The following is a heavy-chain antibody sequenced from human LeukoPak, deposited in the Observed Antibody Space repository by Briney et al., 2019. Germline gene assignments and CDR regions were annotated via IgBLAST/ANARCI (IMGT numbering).Heavy chain of an antibody. CDR2: ISSTSGSTI. D-gene: IGHD3-22*01. J-gene: IGHJ4*02. Sequence: GGSLRLSCAASGITFSSYAMSWVRQAPGKGLEWVSYISSTSGSTIYYADSVKGRFTISRDNAKNSLYLEMNSLRAEDTAVYYCARDYYDSSGYYSLDYWGQGTLVTVSS. CDR1: GITFSSYA. CDR3: ARDYYDSSGYYSLDY. V-gene: IGHV3-48*03.